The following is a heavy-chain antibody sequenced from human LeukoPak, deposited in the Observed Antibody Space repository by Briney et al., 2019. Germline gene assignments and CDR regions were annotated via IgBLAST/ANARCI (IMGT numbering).Heavy chain of an antibody. V-gene: IGHV6-1*01. CDR1: GDNVSSNSAT. J-gene: IGHJ4*02. Sequence: PSQTLSLTCAISGDNVSSNSATWSWISPSPSRGLEWLGITYNRSKWYSDYAVSVRSRLTINPDTSKNQFSLQLNSVTPDDTAVYYCARGVGAEWKVFDYWGQGTLVTVSS. CDR3: ARGVGAEWKVFDY. CDR2: TYNRSKWYS. D-gene: IGHD3-10*01.